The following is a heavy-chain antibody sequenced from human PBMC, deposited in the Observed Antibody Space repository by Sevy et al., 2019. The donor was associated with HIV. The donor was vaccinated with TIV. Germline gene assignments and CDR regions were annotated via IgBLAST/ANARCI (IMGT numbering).Heavy chain of an antibody. CDR2: IIPIFGTA. V-gene: IGHV1-69*13. J-gene: IGHJ5*02. CDR1: GGTFSSYA. CDR3: ARGVYDLWSGYFLGMRWFDP. D-gene: IGHD3-3*01. Sequence: ASVKVSCKASGGTFSSYAISWVRQAPGQGLEWMGGIIPIFGTANYAQKFQGRVTITADESTSTAYMELSSLRSEDTAVYYCARGVYDLWSGYFLGMRWFDPWGQGTLVTVSS.